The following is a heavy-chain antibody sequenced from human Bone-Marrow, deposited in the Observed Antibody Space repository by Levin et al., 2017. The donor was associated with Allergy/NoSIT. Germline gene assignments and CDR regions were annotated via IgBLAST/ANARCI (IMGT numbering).Heavy chain of an antibody. CDR3: ARAEYSYGFYYYGMDL. CDR1: GFTFSSYG. Sequence: GGSLRLSCAASGFTFSSYGMQWVRQAPGKGLECVAFIWFDGSKKYYADSVRGRFTISRDTSENTLYLQMNSLRAEDTAVYYCARAEYSYGFYYYGMDLWGQGTTVTVSS. V-gene: IGHV3-33*01. CDR2: IWFDGSKK. J-gene: IGHJ6*02. D-gene: IGHD5-18*01.